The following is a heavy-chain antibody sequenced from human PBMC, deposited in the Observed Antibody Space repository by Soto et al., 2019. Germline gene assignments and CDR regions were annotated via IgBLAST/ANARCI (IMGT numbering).Heavy chain of an antibody. Sequence: GGSLRLSCAVSGFNFSSYAMSCVSQAPGKGLEWVSAISGSGGSTYYADSVKGRFTISRDNSKNTLYLQMNSLRAEDTAVYYCAKERPLLYSQQPTDPWGQGTLVTVSS. CDR1: GFNFSSYA. D-gene: IGHD6-13*01. CDR3: AKERPLLYSQQPTDP. CDR2: ISGSGGST. V-gene: IGHV3-23*01. J-gene: IGHJ5*02.